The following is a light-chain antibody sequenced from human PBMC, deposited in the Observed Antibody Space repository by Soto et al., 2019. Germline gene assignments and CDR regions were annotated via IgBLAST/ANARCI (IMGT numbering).Light chain of an antibody. Sequence: EIVLTQSPDTLSLSPGERATLSCRASQSVSSSYLAWYQQRPGQAPRLLIYGASSRATGIPDRFSGGGSGTDFTLTISRLEPEDFAVYYCQQCGSSPWTFGQGTKVDIK. J-gene: IGKJ1*01. CDR2: GAS. CDR1: QSVSSSY. CDR3: QQCGSSPWT. V-gene: IGKV3-20*01.